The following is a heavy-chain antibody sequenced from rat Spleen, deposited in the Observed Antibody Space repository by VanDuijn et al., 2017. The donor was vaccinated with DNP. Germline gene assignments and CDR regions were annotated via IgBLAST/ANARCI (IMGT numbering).Heavy chain of an antibody. CDR1: GFSFSNYD. Sequence: EVQLVESGGGLVQPERSLKLSCVASGFSFSNYDMAWVRQAPSKGLEWVACMSPTTRSSYYRDSVRGRFTISRDNAKNTLYLQMNSLRSEDTATYYCVRVNWVPDYWGQGVMVTVSS. J-gene: IGHJ2*01. CDR2: MSPTTRSS. CDR3: VRVNWVPDY. V-gene: IGHV5S23*01. D-gene: IGHD5-1*01.